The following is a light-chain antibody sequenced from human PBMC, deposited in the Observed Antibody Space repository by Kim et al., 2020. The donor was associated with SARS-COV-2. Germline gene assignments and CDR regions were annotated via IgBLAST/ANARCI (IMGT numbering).Light chain of an antibody. CDR2: GAS. Sequence: SPGDRATLSGRASQSVPTTYLAGFQQKPGQAPRPLIDGASTRATGIPDRFSGSGSGTDFTLTISRLEPEDFAVYYCQQYGTSPVTFGQGTKLKI. CDR1: QSVPTTY. CDR3: QQYGTSPVT. V-gene: IGKV3-20*01. J-gene: IGKJ2*01.